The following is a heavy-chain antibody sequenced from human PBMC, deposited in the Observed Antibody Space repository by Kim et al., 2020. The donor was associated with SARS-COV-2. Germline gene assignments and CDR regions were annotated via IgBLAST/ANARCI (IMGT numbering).Heavy chain of an antibody. V-gene: IGHV3-33*01. CDR2: VWYDGNIK. D-gene: IGHD2-15*01. CDR3: ARDTAYCNDGICYAYIDY. J-gene: IGHJ4*02. CDR1: GFTFSSFG. Sequence: GGSLRLSCAASGFTFSSFGMHWVRQAPGKGLEWVAVVWYDGNIKYYADSVRGRFTISRDNYRNTVSLQMDSLRAEDTAIYFCARDTAYCNDGICYAYIDYWGQGTLVTVSS.